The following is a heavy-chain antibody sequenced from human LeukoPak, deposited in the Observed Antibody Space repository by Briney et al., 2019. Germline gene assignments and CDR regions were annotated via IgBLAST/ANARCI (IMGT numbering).Heavy chain of an antibody. CDR1: GFTFSDYY. J-gene: IGHJ6*02. CDR2: ISSSGSTI. CDR3: ARDLVVPAANYYYYYGMDV. Sequence: GGSLRLSCAASGFTFSDYYMSWIRQAPGKGLEWVSYISSSGSTIYYADPVKGRFTISRDNAKDSLYLQMNSLRAEDTAVYYCARDLVVPAANYYYYYGMDVWGQGTTVTVSS. D-gene: IGHD2-2*01. V-gene: IGHV3-11*01.